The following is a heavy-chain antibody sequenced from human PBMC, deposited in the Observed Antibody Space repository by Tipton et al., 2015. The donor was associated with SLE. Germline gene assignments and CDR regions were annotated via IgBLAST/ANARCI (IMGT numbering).Heavy chain of an antibody. V-gene: IGHV4-59*01. J-gene: IGHJ3*02. CDR1: GGSIGSYY. CDR3: ARTYYDILTGYPQDAFDI. CDR2: IHHRGNYYSGTT. Sequence: TLSLTCTVSGGSIGSYYWSWIRQAPGKGLEWIGYIHHRGNYYSGTTDYNPSLESRVTISVDTSKNQFSLKLSSVTAADTAVYYCARTYYDILTGYPQDAFDIWGQGTMVTVSS. D-gene: IGHD3-9*01.